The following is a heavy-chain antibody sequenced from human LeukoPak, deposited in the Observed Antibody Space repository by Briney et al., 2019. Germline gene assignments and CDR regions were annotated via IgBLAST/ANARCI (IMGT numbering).Heavy chain of an antibody. D-gene: IGHD2-21*02. CDR2: IYSGVST. CDR1: GFTVISNY. J-gene: IGHJ2*01. CDR3: AREVPLVYCGGDCYRGYFDL. Sequence: GSLILSCAASGFTVISNYMCWVREAPGRGLEWVSVIYSGVSTYYADSLKGRSPISRDNAKNSLYLQMNSLRAEDTAVYYCAREVPLVYCGGDCYRGYFDLWGRGTLVTVSS. V-gene: IGHV3-66*01.